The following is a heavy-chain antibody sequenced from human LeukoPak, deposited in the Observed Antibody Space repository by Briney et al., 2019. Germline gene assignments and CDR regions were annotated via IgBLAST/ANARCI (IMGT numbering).Heavy chain of an antibody. CDR2: IYSGGST. D-gene: IGHD5-12*01. Sequence: PGGSLRLSCAASGFTVSSNHMSWVRQAPGKGLEWVSVIYSGGSTYYADSVKGRFTISRDNSKSTLYLQMNSLRAEDTAVYYCARVVGYSGYDNWFDPWGQGTLVTVSS. CDR3: ARVVGYSGYDNWFDP. V-gene: IGHV3-66*01. J-gene: IGHJ5*02. CDR1: GFTVSSNH.